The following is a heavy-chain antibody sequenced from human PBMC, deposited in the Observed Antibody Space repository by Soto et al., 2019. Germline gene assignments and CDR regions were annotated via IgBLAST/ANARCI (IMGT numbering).Heavy chain of an antibody. CDR1: GYTFTNYG. J-gene: IGHJ4*02. CDR3: VRDGAVAGNINFDF. D-gene: IGHD6-19*01. Sequence: ASVKVSCKASGYTFTNYGVHWVRQAPGQRLEWMGWINAGDGNTKNSRNFQGRVTITRDTSASTAYMELSSLRSEDTAVYYCVRDGAVAGNINFDFWGQGTLVTVPS. CDR2: INAGDGNT. V-gene: IGHV1-3*01.